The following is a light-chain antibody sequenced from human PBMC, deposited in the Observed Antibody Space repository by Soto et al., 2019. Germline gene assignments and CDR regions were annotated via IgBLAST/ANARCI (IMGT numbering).Light chain of an antibody. V-gene: IGLV4-60*02. CDR3: ETWDSNTHV. CDR2: LEGSGSY. CDR1: SGHSSYI. Sequence: QSVLTQSSSASASLGSSVKLTCTLSSGHSSYIIAWHQQQPGKAPRYLMKLEGSGSYNKGGGVPDRLSGSSSGADRYLTISNLQFEDEADYYCETWDSNTHVFGTGTKLTVL. J-gene: IGLJ1*01.